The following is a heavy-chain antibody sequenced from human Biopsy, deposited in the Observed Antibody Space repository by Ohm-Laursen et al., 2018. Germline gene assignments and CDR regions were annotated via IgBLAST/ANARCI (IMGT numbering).Heavy chain of an antibody. CDR2: IWYDGSIE. CDR1: GFTFNKHA. J-gene: IGHJ3*02. D-gene: IGHD3-22*01. CDR3: ARDRLLYQYDSSGSDI. Sequence: SLRLSCAASGFTFNKHAMNWVRQAPGKGLEWVAVIWYDGSIEYYVDSVKGRFTISRDNYKNILYLQMNSLRVEDTAVYYCARDRLLYQYDSSGSDIWGQGARVTVSS. V-gene: IGHV3-33*01.